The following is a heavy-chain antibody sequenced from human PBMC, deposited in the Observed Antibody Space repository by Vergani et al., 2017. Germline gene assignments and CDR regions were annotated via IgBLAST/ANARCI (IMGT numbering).Heavy chain of an antibody. Sequence: EVQLVESGGGLIQPGGSLRLSCAASGFTVSSNYMSWVRQAPGKGLEWVSYISSSGSTIYYADSVKGRFTISRDNAKNSLYLQMNSLRAEDTAVYYCAREAGEDSSGWYVYWGQGTLVTVSS. V-gene: IGHV3-48*03. CDR1: GFTVSSNY. D-gene: IGHD6-19*01. CDR3: AREAGEDSSGWYVY. CDR2: ISSSGSTI. J-gene: IGHJ4*02.